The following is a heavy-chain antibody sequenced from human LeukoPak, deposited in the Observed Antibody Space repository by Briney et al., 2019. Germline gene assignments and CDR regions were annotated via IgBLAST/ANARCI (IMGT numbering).Heavy chain of an antibody. V-gene: IGHV3-21*01. Sequence: GGSLRLSCAASGFTFSSYSMNWVRQAPWKGLEWVSSISSSSSYIYYADSVKGRFTISRDNAKNSLYLQMNSLRAEDTAVYYCARDHGVYSFEDYWGQGTLVTVSS. CDR1: GFTFSSYS. CDR3: ARDHGVYSFEDY. D-gene: IGHD5-18*01. J-gene: IGHJ4*02. CDR2: ISSSSSYI.